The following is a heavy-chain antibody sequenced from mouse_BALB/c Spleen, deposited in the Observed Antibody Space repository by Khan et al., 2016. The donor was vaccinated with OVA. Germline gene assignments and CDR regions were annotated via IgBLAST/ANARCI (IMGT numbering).Heavy chain of an antibody. CDR1: GFTFSTYG. D-gene: IGHD1-1*01. CDR3: VRLAYYYDSEGFAY. CDR2: VTTGGSYT. V-gene: IGHV5-6*01. Sequence: EVELVEFGGDLVKPGGSLKLSCAASGFTFSTYGMSWVRQTPDKRLEWVATVTTGGSYTYYPDSVKGRFTISRDNAKNTLYLQMSSLKSEDTAMFYFVRLAYYYDSEGFAYWGQGTLVTVSA. J-gene: IGHJ3*01.